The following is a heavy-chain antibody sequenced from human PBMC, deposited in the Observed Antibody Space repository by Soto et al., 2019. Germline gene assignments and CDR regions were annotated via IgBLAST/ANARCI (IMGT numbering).Heavy chain of an antibody. CDR2: VFYSGTT. CDR3: AGGGTYGLFGPGRVYYGLGV. V-gene: IGHV4-61*08. Sequence: QVQLQESGPGLVKPSETLSLTCTVSGGSVSSADHYWAWIRQSPGRGLEWMGYVFYSGTTNHNSALERRMTSSVDTSRDLFSLRLRGLSAADTAVYFCAGGGTYGLFGPGRVYYGLGVWGPGITVIISS. J-gene: IGHJ6*02. CDR1: GGSVSSADHY. D-gene: IGHD3-16*01.